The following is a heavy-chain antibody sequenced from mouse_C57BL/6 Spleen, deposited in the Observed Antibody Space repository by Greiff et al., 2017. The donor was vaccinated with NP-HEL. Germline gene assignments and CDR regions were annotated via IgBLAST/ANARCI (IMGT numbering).Heavy chain of an antibody. CDR1: GYAFSSSW. D-gene: IGHD3-2*02. J-gene: IGHJ4*01. V-gene: IGHV1-82*01. CDR2: IYPGDGDT. Sequence: QVQLKQSGPELVKPGASVKISCKASGYAFSSSWMNWVKQRPGKGLEWIGRIYPGDGDTNYNGKFKGKATLTADKSSSTAYMQHSSLTSEDSAVYFCAKGTTAQATDAMDYWGQGTSVTVSS. CDR3: AKGTTAQATDAMDY.